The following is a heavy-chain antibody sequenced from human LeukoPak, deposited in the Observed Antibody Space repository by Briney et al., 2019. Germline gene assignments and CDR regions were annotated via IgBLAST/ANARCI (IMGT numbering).Heavy chain of an antibody. V-gene: IGHV3-53*01. CDR2: IYSGGST. D-gene: IGHD3-9*01. J-gene: IGHJ3*02. Sequence: GGSLRLSCAASGFTVSSNHMSWVRQAPGKGLEWVSVIYSGGSTYYADSMKGRFTISRDNSKNTLYLQMNSLRAEDTAVYYCARVIVTGYYDAFDIWGQGAMVTVSS. CDR3: ARVIVTGYYDAFDI. CDR1: GFTVSSNH.